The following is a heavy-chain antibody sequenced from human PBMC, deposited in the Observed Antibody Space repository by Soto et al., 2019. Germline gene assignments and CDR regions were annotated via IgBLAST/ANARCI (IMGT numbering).Heavy chain of an antibody. CDR1: GYTFXSYH. J-gene: IGHJ4*02. D-gene: IGHD1-26*01. CDR2: INPSGGST. CDR3: ARDRSLVPFDY. V-gene: IGHV1-46*01. Sequence: VSVNVCSNASGYTFXSYHMHWLRQAPGQGLEWMGIINPSGGSTSYAQKFQGRVTMTRDTSTSTVYMELSSLRSEDTAVYYCARDRSLVPFDYWGQGTLVTVSS.